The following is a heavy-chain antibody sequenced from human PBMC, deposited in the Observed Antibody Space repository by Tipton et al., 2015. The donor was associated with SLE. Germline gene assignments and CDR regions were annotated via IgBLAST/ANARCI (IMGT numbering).Heavy chain of an antibody. V-gene: IGHV3-73*01. CDR3: TRLVWGERRDF. CDR2: IRSKVHSYAA. Sequence: PRLSCAASGFDFSGSAMHWVRQASGKGLEWIGRIRSKVHSYAAAYATSMQGRFILSRDDSKNTVYLQMNSLKTEDTGVYYCTRLVWGERRDFWGQGTLVTVSS. CDR1: GFDFSGSA. D-gene: IGHD1-1*01. J-gene: IGHJ4*02.